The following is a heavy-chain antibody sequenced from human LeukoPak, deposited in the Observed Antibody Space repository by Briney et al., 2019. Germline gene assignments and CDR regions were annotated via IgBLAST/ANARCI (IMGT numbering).Heavy chain of an antibody. D-gene: IGHD6-13*01. V-gene: IGHV3-48*01. CDR3: ARDLLPGRAAAGNPDY. J-gene: IGHJ4*02. Sequence: GGSLRLSCAASGFTFSSYSMNWVRQAPGKGLEWVSYISSSSSTIYYADSVKGRFTISRDNAKNSLYLQMNSLRAEDTAVYYCARDLLPGRAAAGNPDYWGQGTLVTVSS. CDR2: ISSSSSTI. CDR1: GFTFSSYS.